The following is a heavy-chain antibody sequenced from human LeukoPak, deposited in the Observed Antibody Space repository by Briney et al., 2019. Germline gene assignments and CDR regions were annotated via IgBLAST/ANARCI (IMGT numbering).Heavy chain of an antibody. D-gene: IGHD3-16*02. CDR1: GFTFDDYA. Sequence: GGSLRLSCAASGFTFDDYAMHWVRQAPGKGLEWVSLISGDGGSTYYADSVKGRFTISRDNSKNSLYLQMNSLRIEDTALYYCAKDMITFGGVITYFDYWGQGTLVTVSS. J-gene: IGHJ4*02. CDR2: ISGDGGST. V-gene: IGHV3-43*02. CDR3: AKDMITFGGVITYFDY.